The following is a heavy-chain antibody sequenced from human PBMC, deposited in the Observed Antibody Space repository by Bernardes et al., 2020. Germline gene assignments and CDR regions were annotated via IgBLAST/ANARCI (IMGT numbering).Heavy chain of an antibody. D-gene: IGHD2-15*01. CDR2: ISSSGSTI. CDR3: ARDQHHWVEYDYYYYMYV. J-gene: IGHJ6*03. V-gene: IGHV3-11*01. Sequence: GGSLRLSCAASGFTFSDYYMSWIRQAPGKGLEWVSYISSSGSTIYYADSVKGRFTISRDNAKNSLYLQMNRLRAEDTAVYYCARDQHHWVEYDYYYYMYVWGKGTTVNVSS. CDR1: GFTFSDYY.